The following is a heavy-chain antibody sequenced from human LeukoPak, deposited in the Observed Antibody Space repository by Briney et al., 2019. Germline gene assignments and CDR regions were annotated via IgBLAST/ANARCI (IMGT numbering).Heavy chain of an antibody. CDR2: SGSGGGT. D-gene: IGHD5-18*01. Sequence: GGSLRLSCAASGFTFDDYAMHWVRQAPGKGLEWVSGSGSGGGTYYANSVKGRFTISRDNSKNTLYLQMNSLRAEDTAIYYCAKAHSVSAPGCFDPWGQGTLVTVSS. CDR3: AKAHSVSAPGCFDP. CDR1: GFTFDDYA. J-gene: IGHJ5*02. V-gene: IGHV3-23*01.